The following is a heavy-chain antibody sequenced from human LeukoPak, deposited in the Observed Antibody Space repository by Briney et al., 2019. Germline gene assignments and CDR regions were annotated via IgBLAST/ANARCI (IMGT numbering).Heavy chain of an antibody. D-gene: IGHD3-9*01. CDR1: GGSIGSYY. CDR2: IYYSGST. CDR3: ARVRYLGVYYMDV. J-gene: IGHJ6*03. V-gene: IGHV4-59*01. Sequence: PSETLSLTCTVSGGSIGSYYWSWIRQPPGKGLEWIGYIYYSGSTNYNPSLKSRVTISVDTSKNQFSLKLSSVTAADTAVYYCARVRYLGVYYMDVWGKGTTVTISS.